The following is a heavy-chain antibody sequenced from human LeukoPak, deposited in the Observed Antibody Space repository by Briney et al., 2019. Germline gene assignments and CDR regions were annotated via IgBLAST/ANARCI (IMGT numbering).Heavy chain of an antibody. Sequence: PSETLSLTCTVSGGSISSHYWGWIRQPPGKGLEWIGYIYYSGSTNYNPSLKSRVTISVDTSKNQFSLKLSSVTAADTAVYYCARGPKGSGWYNWFDPWGQGTLVTVSS. D-gene: IGHD6-19*01. V-gene: IGHV4-59*11. CDR3: ARGPKGSGWYNWFDP. J-gene: IGHJ5*02. CDR2: IYYSGST. CDR1: GGSISSHY.